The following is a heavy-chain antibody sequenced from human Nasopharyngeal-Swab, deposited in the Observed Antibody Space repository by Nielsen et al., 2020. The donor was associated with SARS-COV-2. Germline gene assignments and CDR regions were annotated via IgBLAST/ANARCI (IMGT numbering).Heavy chain of an antibody. J-gene: IGHJ4*02. CDR2: IRGGGAGT. CDR1: GFTFGYYA. CDR3: ARDWGPGYSNTWHYLDY. V-gene: IGHV3-23*01. Sequence: GESLKISCAASGFTFGYYAMSWVRQAPGKGLEWVSSIRGGGAGTFYADPVQGRFTISRDNSRNTVHLQMNSLRDEDTAIYYCARDWGPGYSNTWHYLDYWGQGTLVTVSS. D-gene: IGHD6-13*01.